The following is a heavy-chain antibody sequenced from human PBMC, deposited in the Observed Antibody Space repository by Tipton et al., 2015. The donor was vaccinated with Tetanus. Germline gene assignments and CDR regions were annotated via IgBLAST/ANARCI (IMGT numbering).Heavy chain of an antibody. V-gene: IGHV3-73*01. J-gene: IGHJ6*02. D-gene: IGHD2-2*01. CDR3: TRPWTTSLYGMDV. Sequence: VQLVQSGGGVVQPGKSLRLSCAASGFTFRGSVMHWVRQASGKGLEWVARIRSKADNYAPTYAASVQGRFTISRDDSQNMAYLQMNSLKTEDTAVYYCTRPWTTSLYGMDVWGQGTTITVSS. CDR1: GFTFRGSV. CDR2: IRSKADNYAP.